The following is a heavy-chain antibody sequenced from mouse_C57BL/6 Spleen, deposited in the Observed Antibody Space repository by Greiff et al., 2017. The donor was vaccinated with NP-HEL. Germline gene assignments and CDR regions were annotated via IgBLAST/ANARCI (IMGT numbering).Heavy chain of an antibody. V-gene: IGHV5-6*01. CDR3: ARDGYYRYFDV. Sequence: EVQGVESGGDLVKPGGSLKLSCAASGFTFSSYGMSWVRQTPDKRLEWVATISSGGSYTSYPDSVKGRFTISRDNAKHTLYLQMSSLKSEDTAMYYCARDGYYRYFDVWGTGTTVTVSS. J-gene: IGHJ1*03. CDR2: ISSGGSYT. CDR1: GFTFSSYG. D-gene: IGHD2-3*01.